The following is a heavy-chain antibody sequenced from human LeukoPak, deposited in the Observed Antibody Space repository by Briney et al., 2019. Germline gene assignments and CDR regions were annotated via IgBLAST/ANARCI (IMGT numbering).Heavy chain of an antibody. V-gene: IGHV4-59*01. Sequence: SETLSLTCTVSGDSISSYYWSWIRQSPGKGLEWIGYIYYTWSTNYNPSLRSRVTISADTSKNQFSLKLSSVTAADTAVYYCARTTEGGYTYGYFYYYYMDVWGKGTTVTISS. CDR1: GDSISSYY. J-gene: IGHJ6*03. CDR2: IYYTWST. CDR3: ARTTEGGYTYGYFYYYYMDV. D-gene: IGHD5-18*01.